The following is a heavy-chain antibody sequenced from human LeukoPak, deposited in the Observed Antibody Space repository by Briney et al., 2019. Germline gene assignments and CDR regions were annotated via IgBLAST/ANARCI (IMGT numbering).Heavy chain of an antibody. CDR1: GFTFSDYY. Sequence: GGSLRLSCAASGFTFSDYYMSWIRQAPGKGLEWVSYISSSGSTIYYADSVKGRFTISRDNSKNTLYLQMNSLRAEDTAIYYCAKGGWSSYFDYWGQGALVTVSS. J-gene: IGHJ4*02. D-gene: IGHD6-6*01. CDR3: AKGGWSSYFDY. V-gene: IGHV3-11*01. CDR2: ISSSGSTI.